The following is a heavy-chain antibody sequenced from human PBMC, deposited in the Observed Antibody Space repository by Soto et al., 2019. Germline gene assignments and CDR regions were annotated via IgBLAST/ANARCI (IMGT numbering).Heavy chain of an antibody. J-gene: IGHJ6*02. D-gene: IGHD2-15*01. Sequence: GASVKVSCKASGYTFINYGISWVRQAPGQGLEWMGWISAYSGNLNYAQKIQGRVTMTTDASTTTAYMELSRLRSDDTAVYYCARDLNLSRRYCSGGSCYRRSLMDVWGQGTTVTVSS. CDR1: GYTFINYG. CDR3: ARDLNLSRRYCSGGSCYRRSLMDV. V-gene: IGHV1-18*01. CDR2: ISAYSGNL.